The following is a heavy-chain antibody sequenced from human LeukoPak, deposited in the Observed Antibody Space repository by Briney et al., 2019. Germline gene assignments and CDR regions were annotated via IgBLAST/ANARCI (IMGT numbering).Heavy chain of an antibody. J-gene: IGHJ5*01. CDR1: GGTFSSYA. D-gene: IGHD3-22*01. CDR3: AREQGWDYYDSSGYYYDS. V-gene: IGHV1-69*04. CDR2: IIPILGIA. Sequence: ASVKVSCKASGGTFSSYAISWVRQAPGQGLEWMGRIIPILGIANYAQKFQGGVTITADKSTSTAYMELSSLRSEDTAVYYCAREQGWDYYDSSGYYYDSWGQGTLVTVSS.